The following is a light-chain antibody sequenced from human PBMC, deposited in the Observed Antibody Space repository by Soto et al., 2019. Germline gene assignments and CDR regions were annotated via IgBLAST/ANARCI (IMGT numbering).Light chain of an antibody. V-gene: IGKV1-33*01. CDR1: QDISNY. Sequence: DIQMTQSPSSLSASVGDRVTITCQASQDISNYLNWYQQKPGKAPKLLIYDASNLETGVPSRFSGSGSGKDFTFTISSLQPEAVATYYCQQRSFGPGTKVDIK. CDR2: DAS. J-gene: IGKJ3*01. CDR3: QQRS.